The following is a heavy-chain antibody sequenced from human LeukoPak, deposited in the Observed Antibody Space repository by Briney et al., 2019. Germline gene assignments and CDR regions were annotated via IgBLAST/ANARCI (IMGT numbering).Heavy chain of an antibody. J-gene: IGHJ3*02. V-gene: IGHV5-51*01. CDR1: GYSFTSYW. CDR3: ARRRTSRAFDI. CDR2: IYPGDSDT. Sequence: AGESLKISCKGSGYSFTSYWIGWVRQMPGKGLGWMGVIYPGDSDTRYSPSFQGQATISADKSISTAYLQWSSLKASDTAMYYCARRRTSRAFDIWGQGTMVTVSS.